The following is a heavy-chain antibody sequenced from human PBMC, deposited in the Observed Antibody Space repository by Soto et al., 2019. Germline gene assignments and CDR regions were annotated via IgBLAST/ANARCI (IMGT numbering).Heavy chain of an antibody. V-gene: IGHV3-23*01. Sequence: VGSLRLSCAASGFSFGSYALSWVRQAPGKGLEWVSTISGSDGKTFYADSVKGRFSISRDTSQSTLYLQMNSLRADDTAMYYCARWSYLDYWGQGTRVTVSS. CDR1: GFSFGSYA. CDR3: ARWSYLDY. D-gene: IGHD3-3*01. J-gene: IGHJ4*02. CDR2: ISGSDGKT.